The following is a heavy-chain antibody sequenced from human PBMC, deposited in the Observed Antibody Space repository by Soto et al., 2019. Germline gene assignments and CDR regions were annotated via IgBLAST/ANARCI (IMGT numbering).Heavy chain of an antibody. CDR3: ARDIGRSGLTVQFDP. V-gene: IGHV4-31*03. CDR2: IYYSGST. CDR1: GGSISSGGYY. Sequence: QVQLQESGPGLVKPSQTLSLTCTVSGGSISSGGYYWSWIRQHPGKGLEWIGYIYYSGSTYYNPSLKSRVTISVEPSKNQFSLKLSSVTAADTAVYYCARDIGRSGLTVQFDPWGQGTLVTVSS. J-gene: IGHJ5*02. D-gene: IGHD3-3*01.